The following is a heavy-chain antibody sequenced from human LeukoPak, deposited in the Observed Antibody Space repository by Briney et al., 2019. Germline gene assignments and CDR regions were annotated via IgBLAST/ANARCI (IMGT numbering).Heavy chain of an antibody. V-gene: IGHV4-61*01. CDR1: GGPVSSGSYY. D-gene: IGHD3-10*01. CDR3: ARGMVRGRYFDY. J-gene: IGHJ4*02. CDR2: IYYSGST. Sequence: SDTLSLTCTVSGGPVSSGSYYWSWIRQPPGKGLEWIGYIYYSGSTNYNPSLKSRVTISVDTSKNQFSLKLSSVTAADTAVYYCARGMVRGRYFDYWGQGTLVTVSS.